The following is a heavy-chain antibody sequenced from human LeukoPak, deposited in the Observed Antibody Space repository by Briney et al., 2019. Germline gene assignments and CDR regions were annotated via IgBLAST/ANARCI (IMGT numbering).Heavy chain of an antibody. J-gene: IGHJ4*02. CDR2: IYGAGKER. CDR3: ARASPGVVFNYFDY. CDR1: GFTIDSFN. D-gene: IGHD2-15*01. V-gene: IGHV3-7*01. Sequence: GGSLRLSCVASGFTIDSFNMSWVRQAPGKGLEWVSNIYGAGKERYYADSVKGRFTISRDNTKNSVFLDMTSLRVEDTATYFCARASPGVVFNYFDYWGQGALVTVSS.